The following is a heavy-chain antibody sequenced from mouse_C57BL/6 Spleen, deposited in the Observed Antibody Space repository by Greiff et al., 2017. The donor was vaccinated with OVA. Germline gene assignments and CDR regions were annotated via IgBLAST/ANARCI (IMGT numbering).Heavy chain of an antibody. CDR3: ARPINLYYAMDY. Sequence: QVQLQQPGAELVMPGASVKLSCKASGYTFTSYWMHWVKQRPGQGLEWIGEIDPSDSYTNYNQKFKGKSTLTVDKSSSTAYMQLSSLTSEDSAVYYCARPINLYYAMDYWGQGTSVTVSS. D-gene: IGHD1-1*01. J-gene: IGHJ4*01. CDR1: GYTFTSYW. V-gene: IGHV1-69*01. CDR2: IDPSDSYT.